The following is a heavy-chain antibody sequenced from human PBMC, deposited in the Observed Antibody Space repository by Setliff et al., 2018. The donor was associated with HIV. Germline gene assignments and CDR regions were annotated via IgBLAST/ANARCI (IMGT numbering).Heavy chain of an antibody. Sequence: PSETLSLTCTVSGGSIKSSSYYWGWIRQPPGKGLDWIGSIYYSGNTYYNPSLKSRVTISEDTSRNQFSLRLSSVTAADTAIYYCARVPTSSWYVTTQRTKEYFHHWGQSTLVTVSS. V-gene: IGHV4-39*07. J-gene: IGHJ1*01. CDR3: ARVPTSSWYVTTQRTKEYFHH. CDR2: IYYSGNT. D-gene: IGHD6-13*01. CDR1: GGSIKSSSYY.